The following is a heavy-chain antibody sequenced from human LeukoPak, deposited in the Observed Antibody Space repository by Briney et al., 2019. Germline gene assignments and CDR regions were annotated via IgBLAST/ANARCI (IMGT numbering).Heavy chain of an antibody. CDR3: ARETYYYGSGSSNWFDP. CDR1: GYTFTGYY. Sequence: GASVKVSCKASGYTFTGYYMHWVRQAPGQGLEWMGWINPNSGGTNYAQKFQGRVTMTRDTSISTAYMELSRLRSDDTAVYYCARETYYYGSGSSNWFDPWGQGTLVTVSS. D-gene: IGHD3-10*01. V-gene: IGHV1-2*02. J-gene: IGHJ5*02. CDR2: INPNSGGT.